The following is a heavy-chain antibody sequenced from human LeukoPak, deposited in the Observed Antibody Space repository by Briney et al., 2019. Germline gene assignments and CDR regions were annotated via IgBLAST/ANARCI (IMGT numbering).Heavy chain of an antibody. CDR1: HYSISSNYY. CDR2: IYHSGST. J-gene: IGHJ4*02. Sequence: PSETLSLTCTVSHYSISSNYYWGWIRQPPGTGLEWIGSIYHSGSTYYNPSLKSRVTISVDTSKNQFSLKLTSVTAADTAVYYCARSSGYMSYWGQGTLVTVSS. V-gene: IGHV4-38-2*02. D-gene: IGHD3-22*01. CDR3: ARSSGYMSY.